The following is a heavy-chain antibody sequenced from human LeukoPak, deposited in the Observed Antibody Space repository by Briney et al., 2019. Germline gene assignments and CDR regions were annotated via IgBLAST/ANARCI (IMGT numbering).Heavy chain of an antibody. D-gene: IGHD3-10*01. Sequence: SETLSLTCTVSGGSISSGDYYWSWIRQPPGKGLEWIGYIYYSGSTYYNPSLKSRVTISVDTSKNQFSLKLSSVTAADTAVYYCARTYYYGSGSYWEWYFDLWGRGTTVTVSS. V-gene: IGHV4-30-4*01. CDR3: ARTYYYGSGSYWEWYFDL. CDR1: GGSISSGDYY. CDR2: IYYSGST. J-gene: IGHJ2*01.